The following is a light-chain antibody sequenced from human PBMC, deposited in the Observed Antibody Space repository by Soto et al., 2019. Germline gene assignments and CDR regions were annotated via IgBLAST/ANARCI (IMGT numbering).Light chain of an antibody. J-gene: IGKJ1*01. CDR3: MQGKYRPPWT. CDR2: KVS. CDR1: QSLADSVGNTY. Sequence: DVVLTQSPLSLPVTLGQPASISCRSSQSLADSVGNTYQNWCQQRPGQSPKRLIFKVSNREYVGPARFSGRSAGTTFTLKIIRVEAEDVGVYYCMQGKYRPPWTFGQGTKVEIK. V-gene: IGKV2-30*01.